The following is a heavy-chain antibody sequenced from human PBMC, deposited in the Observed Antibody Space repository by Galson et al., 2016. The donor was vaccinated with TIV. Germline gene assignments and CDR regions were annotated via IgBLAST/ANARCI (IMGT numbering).Heavy chain of an antibody. CDR3: ARPMYYYGSGSFQYYGMDV. V-gene: IGHV1-18*01. J-gene: IGHJ6*02. CDR1: GYTFTSFG. CDR2: ISVYNGDT. Sequence: SVKVSCKASGYTFTSFGLSWVRQAPGQGLEWMGWISVYNGDTDYAVKFQGRVTLTTDRYTDTAYMDLRSLGPDDTAVYFCARPMYYYGSGSFQYYGMDVWGQGTTVTVSS. D-gene: IGHD3-10*01.